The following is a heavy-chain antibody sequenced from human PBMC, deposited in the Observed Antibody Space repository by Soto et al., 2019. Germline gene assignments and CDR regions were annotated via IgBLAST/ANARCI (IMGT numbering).Heavy chain of an antibody. CDR3: ARAPRGGIAAAGRRGGVFDY. CDR2: INHSGST. CDR1: GGSFSGYY. J-gene: IGHJ4*02. Sequence: SETLSLTCAVYGGSFSGYYWSWIRQPPGKGLEWIGEINHSGSTNYNPSLKSRVTISVDTSKNQFSLKLSSVTAADTAVYYCARAPRGGIAAAGRRGGVFDYWCQGTLVTVSS. V-gene: IGHV4-34*01. D-gene: IGHD6-13*01.